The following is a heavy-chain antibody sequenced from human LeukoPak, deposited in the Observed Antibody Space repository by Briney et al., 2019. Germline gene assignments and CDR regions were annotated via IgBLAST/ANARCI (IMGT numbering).Heavy chain of an antibody. CDR1: GYSFTSYW. Sequence: GESLKISCKGSGYSFTSYWIGWVRQMPGKGLEWMGIIYPGDSDTRYSPSFQGQVTISADKSISTAYLQWSSLKASDTAMDYCARLXCSGGSCYSEYYYYYYMDVWGKGTTVTVSS. CDR3: ARLXCSGGSCYSEYYYYYYMDV. CDR2: IYPGDSDT. J-gene: IGHJ6*03. D-gene: IGHD2-15*01. V-gene: IGHV5-51*01.